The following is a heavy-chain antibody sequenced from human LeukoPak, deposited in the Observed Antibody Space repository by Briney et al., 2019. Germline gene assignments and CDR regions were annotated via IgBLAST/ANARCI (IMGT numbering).Heavy chain of an antibody. CDR2: IYPGDSDT. CDR1: GYSFTSHW. Sequence: GESLKISCKTSGYSFTSHWIAWVRQMPGKGLEWMGIIYPGDSDTRYSPSFQGQVTVSADKSISTAYLQWYSLKASDTAMYYCARQGAVNYDNWFDPWGQGTLVTVSS. J-gene: IGHJ5*02. V-gene: IGHV5-51*01. D-gene: IGHD4-11*01. CDR3: ARQGAVNYDNWFDP.